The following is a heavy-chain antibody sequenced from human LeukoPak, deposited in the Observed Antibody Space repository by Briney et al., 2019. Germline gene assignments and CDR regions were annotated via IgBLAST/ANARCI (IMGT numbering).Heavy chain of an antibody. Sequence: PGGSLRLSCAASGFPFSSHAMSWVRQPPGKGLEWVSVIYSGGSTYYADSVKGRFTISRDNSKNTLYLQMNSLRAEDTAVYYCATTGDILTAYDAFDIWGQGTMVTVSS. CDR1: GFPFSSHA. D-gene: IGHD3-9*01. J-gene: IGHJ3*02. V-gene: IGHV3-66*01. CDR2: IYSGGST. CDR3: ATTGDILTAYDAFDI.